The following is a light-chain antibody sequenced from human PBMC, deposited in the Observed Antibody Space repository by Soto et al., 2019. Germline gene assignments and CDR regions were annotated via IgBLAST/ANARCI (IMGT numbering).Light chain of an antibody. CDR3: QQYDTSAWT. CDR1: QSVRSSY. CDR2: GAS. J-gene: IGKJ1*01. V-gene: IGKV3-20*01. Sequence: EIVLTQSPGTLSLYPGERATLSCRASQSVRSSYLAWYQQKPGQAPRLLIYGASSRATGIPDRFSGSGSGTDFTLTISRLEPEDSAVYYCQQYDTSAWTFGQGTKVEIK.